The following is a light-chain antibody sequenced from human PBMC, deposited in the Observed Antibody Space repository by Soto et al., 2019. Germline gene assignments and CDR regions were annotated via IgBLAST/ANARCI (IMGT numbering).Light chain of an antibody. J-gene: IGKJ1*01. CDR1: QSVSSSY. Sequence: EIVLTQSPGTLSLSPGDRATLSCRASQSVSSSYLAWYQQKPGQAPGLLIYDASSRATGIPDRFSGSGSGTDFTLTISRLEPEDFAVYYCQQYGRSPWTFGQGTKVEVK. CDR3: QQYGRSPWT. V-gene: IGKV3-20*01. CDR2: DAS.